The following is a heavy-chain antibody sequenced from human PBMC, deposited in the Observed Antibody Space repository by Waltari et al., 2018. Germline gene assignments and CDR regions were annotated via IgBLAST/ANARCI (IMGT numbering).Heavy chain of an antibody. J-gene: IGHJ6*02. CDR2: ITNDGMNK. CDR3: AKVSTVGTWPYV. V-gene: IGHV3-30*18. Sequence: QVQLVESGGGVVQPGRSLRLSCAASGFTFSSYGMHWVRQATGKEMEWVAGITNDGMNKFYADCVKGRFTISRDNSKNTLYLQMNSLRAEDTAVYYCAKVSTVGTWPYVWGQGTTVTVSS. CDR1: GFTFSSYG.